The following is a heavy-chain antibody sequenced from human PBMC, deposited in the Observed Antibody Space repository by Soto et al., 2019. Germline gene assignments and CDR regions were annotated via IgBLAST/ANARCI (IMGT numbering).Heavy chain of an antibody. V-gene: IGHV4-61*01. Sequence: LSETLSLTCTVSGGSVNSDYYYWSWIRQSPGKGLEWIGYIYYSGNTRYNPALKSRVTISVDTSRNQFSLKLNSVTAADTAVYFCARHSAGNNYFYVLDVWGHGTTVIVSS. D-gene: IGHD6-13*01. CDR3: ARHSAGNNYFYVLDV. J-gene: IGHJ6*02. CDR1: GGSVNSDYYY. CDR2: IYYSGNT.